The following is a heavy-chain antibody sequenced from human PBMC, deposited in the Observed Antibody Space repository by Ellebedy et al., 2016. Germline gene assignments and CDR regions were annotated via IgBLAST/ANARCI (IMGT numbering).Heavy chain of an antibody. J-gene: IGHJ6*02. V-gene: IGHV5-51*01. Sequence: GESLKISXKGSGYSFTSYWIGWVRQMPGKGLEWMGIIYPGDSDTRYSPSFQGQVTISADKSISTAYLQWSSLKASDTAMYYCARGSAAAGNPLARYYYGMDVWGQGTTVTVSS. CDR3: ARGSAAAGNPLARYYYGMDV. CDR1: GYSFTSYW. D-gene: IGHD6-13*01. CDR2: IYPGDSDT.